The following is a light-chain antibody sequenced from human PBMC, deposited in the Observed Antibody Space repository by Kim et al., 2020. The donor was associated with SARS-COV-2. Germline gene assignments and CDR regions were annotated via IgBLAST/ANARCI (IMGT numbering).Light chain of an antibody. CDR2: RDS. CDR3: QVWDSSTVV. CDR1: NIGTKS. V-gene: IGLV3-9*01. Sequence: SYELTQPLSVSVALGQTARITCEGNNIGTKSVHWYQQKPGQAPVLVIYRDSNRPSGIPERFSGSNSGNTATLTISRAQAGDEADFYCQVWDSSTVVFGGGTADRP. J-gene: IGLJ2*01.